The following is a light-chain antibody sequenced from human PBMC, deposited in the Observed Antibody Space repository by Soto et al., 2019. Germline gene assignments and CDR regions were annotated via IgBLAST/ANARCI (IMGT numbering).Light chain of an antibody. CDR3: CSYAGSDVFVL. V-gene: IGLV2-23*01. CDR1: SSDVGKYNL. Sequence: QSVLTQPASASGCPGQSITISCTGSSSDVGKYNLVSWYQWHPGKAPKLMIYEDSQRPSGVSNRFSGSKSGNTASLTISGLQAEDEADYYCCSYAGSDVFVLFGGGTKLTVL. J-gene: IGLJ2*01. CDR2: EDS.